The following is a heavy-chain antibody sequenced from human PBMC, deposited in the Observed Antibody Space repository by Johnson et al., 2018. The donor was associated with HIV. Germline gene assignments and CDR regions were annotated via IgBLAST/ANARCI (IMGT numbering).Heavy chain of an antibody. Sequence: MLLVESGGGVVQPGGSLRLSCAASGFTVSINYMSWVRQAPGTGLEWVSVIYSGGYTTYAASVKGRFTISRDNSKNTLYLQMNNLGAEDTAVYYCARGLAMGHDAFDIWGQGTMVTVSS. J-gene: IGHJ3*02. V-gene: IGHV3-53*03. CDR1: GFTVSINY. CDR3: ARGLAMGHDAFDI. D-gene: IGHD1-26*01. CDR2: IYSGGYT.